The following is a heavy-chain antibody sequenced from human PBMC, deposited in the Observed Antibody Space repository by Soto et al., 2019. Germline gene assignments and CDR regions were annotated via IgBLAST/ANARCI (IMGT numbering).Heavy chain of an antibody. CDR3: AREGAGQLTYYYYGMDV. CDR2: INPNSGGT. V-gene: IGHV1-2*02. CDR1: GYTFTGYY. J-gene: IGHJ6*02. Sequence: WASVKVSCKASGYTFTGYYMHWVRQAPGQGLEWMGWINPNSGGTNYAQKFQGRVTMTRDTSISTAYMELSRLRSDDTAVYYCAREGAGQLTYYYYGMDVWGQGTTVTVSS. D-gene: IGHD2-2*01.